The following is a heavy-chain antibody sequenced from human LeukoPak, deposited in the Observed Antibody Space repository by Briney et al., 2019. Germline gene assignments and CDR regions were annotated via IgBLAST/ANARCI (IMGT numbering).Heavy chain of an antibody. Sequence: SETLSLTCTVSGGSMTNYYWSWIRQPAGKGLEWIGRIFSSGNINYNPSLKSRVTMSIDTSKNQFSLKLDSVTAADTAVYHCAKMGSGWYSGNYWGQGTLVTVSS. D-gene: IGHD6-19*01. CDR3: AKMGSGWYSGNY. V-gene: IGHV4-4*07. CDR1: GGSMTNYY. J-gene: IGHJ4*02. CDR2: IFSSGNI.